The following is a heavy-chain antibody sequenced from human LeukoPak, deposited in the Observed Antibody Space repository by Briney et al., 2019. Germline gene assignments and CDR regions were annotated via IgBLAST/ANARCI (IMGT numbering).Heavy chain of an antibody. CDR3: AKDLRSRLGYPDY. Sequence: GGTLRLSCAASGFTFSSYGMSWVRQAPGKGLEWVSAISGSGGSTYYADSVKGRFTISRDNSKNTLYLQMNSLRAEDTAVYYCAKDLRSRLGYPDYWGQGTLVTVSS. CDR2: ISGSGGST. V-gene: IGHV3-23*01. CDR1: GFTFSSYG. D-gene: IGHD5-12*01. J-gene: IGHJ4*02.